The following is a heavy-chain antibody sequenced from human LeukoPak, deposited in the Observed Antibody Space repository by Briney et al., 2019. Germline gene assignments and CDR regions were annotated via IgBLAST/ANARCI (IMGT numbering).Heavy chain of an antibody. J-gene: IGHJ4*02. CDR1: GFTFSNYW. D-gene: IGHD3-10*01. CDR2: INTDGSTT. Sequence: GGSLRLSCAASGFTFSNYWMHWVRHAPGKGLVWVSRINTDGSTTTYADSVKGRFTISRDNAKNTPYLQMNSLRAEDTAVYYCARAADYYASGIFYWGQGTLVTVSS. CDR3: ARAADYYASGIFY. V-gene: IGHV3-74*01.